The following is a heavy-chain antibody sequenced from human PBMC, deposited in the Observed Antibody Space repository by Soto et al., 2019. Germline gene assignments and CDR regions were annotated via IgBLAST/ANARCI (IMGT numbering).Heavy chain of an antibody. V-gene: IGHV3-9*01. J-gene: IGHJ6*03. CDR3: ANERGYYYCMDV. CDR1: GFTFDDYA. Sequence: EVQLVESGGGLVQPGRSLRLSCAASGFTFDDYAMHWVRQAPGKGLEGVSGISWNSGSIGYADSVKGRFTISRDNAKNSLYLQMNRLRAEDTALYYCANERGYYYCMDVWGKGTTVTVSS. D-gene: IGHD3-16*01. CDR2: ISWNSGSI.